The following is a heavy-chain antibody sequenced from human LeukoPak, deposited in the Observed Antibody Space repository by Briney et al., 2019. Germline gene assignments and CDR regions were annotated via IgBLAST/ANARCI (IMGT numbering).Heavy chain of an antibody. CDR2: IYYSGST. J-gene: IGHJ3*02. Sequence: PSETLSLTCTVSGGSISSYYWSWIRQPPGKGLEWIGYIYYSGSTNYNPSLKSRVTISVDTSKNQFSLKLSSVTAADRAVYYCAREALGAFDIWGQGTMVTVSS. CDR3: AREALGAFDI. V-gene: IGHV4-59*01. CDR1: GGSISSYY.